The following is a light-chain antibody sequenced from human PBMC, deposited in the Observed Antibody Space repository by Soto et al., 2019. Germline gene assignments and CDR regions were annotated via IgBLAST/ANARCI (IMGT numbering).Light chain of an antibody. V-gene: IGKV1-5*01. J-gene: IGKJ1*01. CDR2: GAS. Sequence: DIQMTQSPSTLSASVGDTVTVTCRASQSISTSLAWYQQKPGKAPNLLISGASTLEEGVPSRFRGSGSGTEFTLTITGRQTDDFATYYYQKYILYSTFGKGTRVEIQ. CDR3: QKYILYST. CDR1: QSISTS.